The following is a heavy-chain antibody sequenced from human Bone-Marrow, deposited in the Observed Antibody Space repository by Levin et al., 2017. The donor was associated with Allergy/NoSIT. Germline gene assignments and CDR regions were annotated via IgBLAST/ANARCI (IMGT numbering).Heavy chain of an antibody. D-gene: IGHD1-14*01. J-gene: IGHJ5*02. CDR1: GFIVNDHY. V-gene: IGHV3-66*01. CDR2: IYSGERT. Sequence: AGGSLRLSCAASGFIVNDHYMTWVRQAPGKGLECVSVIYSGERTFYSDSLKGRFTISRDNSNNTLYLQMNSLRVEDTAIYYCARGPRIGNARGWFDPWGQGILVTVSS. CDR3: ARGPRIGNARGWFDP.